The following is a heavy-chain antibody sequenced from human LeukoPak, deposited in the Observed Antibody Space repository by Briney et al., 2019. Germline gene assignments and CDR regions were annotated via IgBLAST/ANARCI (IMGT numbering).Heavy chain of an antibody. D-gene: IGHD4-17*01. J-gene: IGHJ4*02. Sequence: GGSLRLXCAASGFTFSNYAMSWVRQAPGKGLEWVSGISPSGGTIYYADSVKGRFTVSRDNSMNTLYLQMNSLRAEDTAVYYCANRGNTVTTLDYWGQGTLVTVSS. CDR3: ANRGNTVTTLDY. CDR1: GFTFSNYA. V-gene: IGHV3-23*01. CDR2: ISPSGGTI.